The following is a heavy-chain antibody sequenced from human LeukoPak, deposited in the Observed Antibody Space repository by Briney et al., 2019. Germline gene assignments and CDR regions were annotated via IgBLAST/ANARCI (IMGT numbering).Heavy chain of an antibody. V-gene: IGHV3-23*01. CDR1: GFTFSSYA. J-gene: IGHJ4*02. CDR2: ISGSGGST. D-gene: IGHD3-22*01. CDR3: AIAPATVVVIPYFDY. Sequence: GGSLRLSCAASGFTFSSYAMSWVRQAPGKGLEWVSAISGSGGSTYYADSVKGLFTISRDNSKNTLYLQMNSLRAKDTAVYYCAIAPATVVVIPYFDYWGQGTLVTVSS.